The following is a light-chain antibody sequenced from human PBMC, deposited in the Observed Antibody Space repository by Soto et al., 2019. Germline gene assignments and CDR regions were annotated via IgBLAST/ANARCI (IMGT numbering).Light chain of an antibody. V-gene: IGLV2-14*03. CDR2: EVS. CDR3: SSHTTSNTRV. Sequence: QSALTQPASVSGSPGQSIAISCTGTSSDVGAYDFVSWYQQHPDKAPKLLIYEVSNRPSGVSDRFSGSKSVNTATLTISGLQAEDEADYYCSSHTTSNTRVFRTGTKLTVL. J-gene: IGLJ1*01. CDR1: SSDVGAYDF.